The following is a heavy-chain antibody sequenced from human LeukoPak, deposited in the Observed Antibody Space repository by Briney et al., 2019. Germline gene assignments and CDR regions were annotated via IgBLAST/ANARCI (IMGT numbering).Heavy chain of an antibody. Sequence: GGSLRLSCAASGFTVGSNYMSWVRQAPGKGLEWVSVIYSGGSTYYADSVKGRFTISRDNSKSTLYLQMNSLRAEDTAVYYCARVNYGSGYRGVFDPWGQGTLVTVSS. V-gene: IGHV3-53*01. CDR1: GFTVGSNY. J-gene: IGHJ5*02. CDR2: IYSGGST. D-gene: IGHD3-10*01. CDR3: ARVNYGSGYRGVFDP.